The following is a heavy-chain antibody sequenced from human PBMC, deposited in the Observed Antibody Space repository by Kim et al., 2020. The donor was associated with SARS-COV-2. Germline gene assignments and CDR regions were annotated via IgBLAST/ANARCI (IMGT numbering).Heavy chain of an antibody. V-gene: IGHV4-39*07. J-gene: IGHJ2*01. Sequence: SETLSLTCTVSGGSISSSTYYWGWIRQPPGKGLEWIGNIYYSGSTYYNSSLKSRVTISVDTSKNQFSLKLSSVTAADTAVYYCASIRWLPAWYFDLWGRGTLVTVSS. CDR1: GGSISSSTYY. CDR2: IYYSGST. D-gene: IGHD5-12*01. CDR3: ASIRWLPAWYFDL.